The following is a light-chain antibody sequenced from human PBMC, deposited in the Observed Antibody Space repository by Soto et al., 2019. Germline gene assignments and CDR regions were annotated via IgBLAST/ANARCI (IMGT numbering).Light chain of an antibody. V-gene: IGLV4-69*01. CDR2: LNSDGSH. Sequence: QLVLTQSPSASASLGASVKLTCTLSSRHRSFAIAWHQQQPEKGPRYLMKLNSDGSHTKGDGIPDRFSGSSSGAERYLTISSLQSEDEADYYCQTWGTGIRVFGGGTKLTVL. CDR3: QTWGTGIRV. J-gene: IGLJ3*02. CDR1: SRHRSFA.